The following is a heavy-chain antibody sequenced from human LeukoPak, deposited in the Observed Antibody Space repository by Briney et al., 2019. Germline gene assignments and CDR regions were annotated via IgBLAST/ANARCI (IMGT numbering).Heavy chain of an antibody. V-gene: IGHV3-49*03. Sequence: GGSLRLSCTPSGFTFGDDTMSWFRQAPGKGLEWVGFIRSKVHGGTAEYAASVKGRFTLSRDDSKSIAYLQMNSLKIEDTAVYYCSREPKGRWLQFDYWGQGTLVTVSS. CDR1: GFTFGDDT. CDR3: SREPKGRWLQFDY. CDR2: IRSKVHGGTA. D-gene: IGHD5-24*01. J-gene: IGHJ4*02.